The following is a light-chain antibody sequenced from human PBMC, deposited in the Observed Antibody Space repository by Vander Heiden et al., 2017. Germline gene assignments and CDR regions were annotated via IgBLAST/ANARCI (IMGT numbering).Light chain of an antibody. J-gene: IGLJ2*01. Sequence: SYELTQPPSLSVTPGQTASIPCSGDKLGDKYACWYQQKPGQSPVQVIYEDSKRPSGIPERFSGSISGNTATLTISGTQAMDEADYYCQAWDSSIVVFGGGTKLTVL. CDR2: EDS. V-gene: IGLV3-1*01. CDR1: KLGDKY. CDR3: QAWDSSIVV.